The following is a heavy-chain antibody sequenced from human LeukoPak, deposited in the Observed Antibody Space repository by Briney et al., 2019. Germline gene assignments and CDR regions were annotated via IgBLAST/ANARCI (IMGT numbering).Heavy chain of an antibody. V-gene: IGHV1-18*01. D-gene: IGHD3-22*01. Sequence: VASVKVSCKASGYTFTSYGISWVRQAPGQGLEWMGWISAYNGSTNYAQKLQGRVTMTTDTSTSTAYMELRSLRSDDTAVYYCARQPPVNNWFDPWGQGTLVTVSS. CDR3: ARQPPVNNWFDP. J-gene: IGHJ5*02. CDR1: GYTFTSYG. CDR2: ISAYNGST.